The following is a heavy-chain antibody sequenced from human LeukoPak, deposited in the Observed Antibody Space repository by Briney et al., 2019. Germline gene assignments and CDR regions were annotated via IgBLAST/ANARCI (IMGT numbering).Heavy chain of an antibody. V-gene: IGHV4-59*01. J-gene: IGHJ4*02. D-gene: IGHD3-10*01. CDR3: ARGLYGSGSYYY. CDR1: GGSISSYY. Sequence: PSETLSLTCTVSGGSISSYYWSWIRQPPGKGLEWIGYIYYSGSTNYNPSLKSRVTISVDTSKNQFSLKLSSVTAADTAVYYCARGLYGSGSYYYWGQGTLVTVSS. CDR2: IYYSGST.